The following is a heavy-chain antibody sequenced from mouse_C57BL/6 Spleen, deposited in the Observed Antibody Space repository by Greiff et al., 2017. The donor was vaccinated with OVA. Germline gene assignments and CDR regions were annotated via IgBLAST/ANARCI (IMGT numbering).Heavy chain of an antibody. D-gene: IGHD1-1*01. CDR1: GYAFSSYW. CDR2: IYPGDGDT. Sequence: QVQLKESGAELVKPGASVKISCKASGYAFSSYWMNWVKQRPGKGLEWIGQIYPGDGDTNYNGKFKGKATLTADKSSSTAYMQLSSLTSEDSAVYFCARKGDGSPWYCDVWGTGTTVTVSS. J-gene: IGHJ1*03. CDR3: ARKGDGSPWYCDV. V-gene: IGHV1-80*01.